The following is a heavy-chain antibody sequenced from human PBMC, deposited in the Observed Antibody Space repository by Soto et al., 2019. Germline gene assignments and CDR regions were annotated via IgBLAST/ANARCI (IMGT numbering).Heavy chain of an antibody. CDR1: GFTFSSYG. V-gene: IGHV3-30*18. Sequence: QVQLVESGGGVVQPGRSLRLSCAASGFTFSSYGMHWVRQAPGKGLEWVAVISYDGSNKYYADSVKGRFTISRDNSKNTLYLQMNSLRAEDTAVYYCAKGGGITMVRGVRIFDYWGQGTLVTVSS. J-gene: IGHJ4*02. CDR2: ISYDGSNK. CDR3: AKGGGITMVRGVRIFDY. D-gene: IGHD3-10*01.